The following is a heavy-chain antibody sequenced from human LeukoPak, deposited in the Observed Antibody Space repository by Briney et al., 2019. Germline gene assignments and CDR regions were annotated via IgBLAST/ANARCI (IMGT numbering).Heavy chain of an antibody. CDR2: ISGSGGST. Sequence: GGSLRLSCAASGFTFSSYAMSWVRQAPGKGLEWVSAISGSGGSTYYADSVKGRFTISRDNSKNTLYLQMNSLRAEDTAVYYCARGTGQQLSRRVEAQPFDPWGQGTLVTVSS. CDR3: ARGTGQQLSRRVEAQPFDP. CDR1: GFTFSSYA. J-gene: IGHJ5*02. D-gene: IGHD6-13*01. V-gene: IGHV3-23*01.